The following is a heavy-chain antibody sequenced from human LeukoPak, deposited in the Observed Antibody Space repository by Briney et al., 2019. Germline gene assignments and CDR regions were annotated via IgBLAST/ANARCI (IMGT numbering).Heavy chain of an antibody. J-gene: IGHJ6*04. Sequence: GGSLRLSCAASGFTFSNEMNWVRQAPGKGLEWVSYISSSGSTIYYADSVKGRFTISRDNAKNSLYLQMNRLRAEDTAVYYCAELSITMIGGVWGKGTTVTISS. CDR2: ISSSGSTI. CDR3: AELSITMIGGV. CDR1: GFTFSNE. D-gene: IGHD3-10*02. V-gene: IGHV3-48*03.